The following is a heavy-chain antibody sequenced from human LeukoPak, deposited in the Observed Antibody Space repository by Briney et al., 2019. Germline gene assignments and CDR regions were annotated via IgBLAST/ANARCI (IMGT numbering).Heavy chain of an antibody. CDR1: GGSFSGYY. Sequence: PSETLSLTCAVYGGSFSGYYWSWIRQPPGKGLEWIGEINHSGSTNYNPSLKSRVTISVDTSKNQFSLKLSSVTAADTAVYYCARGASRRFLEWLSRFDYWGQRTLVTVSS. D-gene: IGHD3-3*01. CDR2: INHSGST. J-gene: IGHJ4*02. CDR3: ARGASRRFLEWLSRFDY. V-gene: IGHV4-34*01.